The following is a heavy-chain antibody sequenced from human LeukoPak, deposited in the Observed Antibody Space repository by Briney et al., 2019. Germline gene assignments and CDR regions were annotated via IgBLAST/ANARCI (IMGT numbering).Heavy chain of an antibody. Sequence: PGGSLRLSCAASGFTFSSYSMNWVRQAPGKGLEWVSYISSSSSTIYYADFVKGRFTISRDNAKNSLYLQMNSLRAEDTAVYYCARGSWGSGWFSFFDYWGQGTLVTVSS. D-gene: IGHD6-19*01. CDR1: GFTFSSYS. CDR3: ARGSWGSGWFSFFDY. J-gene: IGHJ4*02. V-gene: IGHV3-48*01. CDR2: ISSSSSTI.